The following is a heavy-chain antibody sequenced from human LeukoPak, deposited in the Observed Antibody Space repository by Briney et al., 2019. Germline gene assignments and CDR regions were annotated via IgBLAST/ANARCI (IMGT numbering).Heavy chain of an antibody. D-gene: IGHD3-10*01. V-gene: IGHV3-9*01. CDR2: ISWNSGSI. CDR3: AKASTRHYYGSGSSPYYFDY. J-gene: IGHJ4*02. CDR1: GFTFDDYA. Sequence: GGSLRLSCAASGFTFDDYAMHWVRQAPGKGLEWVSGISWNSGSIGYADSVKGRFTISRDNAKNSLYLQMNSLRAEDTALYYCAKASTRHYYGSGSSPYYFDYWGQGTLVTVSS.